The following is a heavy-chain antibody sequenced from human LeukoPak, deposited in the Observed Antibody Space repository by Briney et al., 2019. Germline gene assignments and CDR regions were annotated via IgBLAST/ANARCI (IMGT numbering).Heavy chain of an antibody. Sequence: PSETLSLTCAVSGDSISSGSYSWPWVRQPPGKGLEWIGYIYRRGSTYYNPSLKSRVILTLDKYANHFSLNLSSVPAADTAVYYCARFSPRAMGIYLDFWGQGTLVTVSS. CDR2: IYRRGST. D-gene: IGHD7-27*01. CDR3: ARFSPRAMGIYLDF. CDR1: GDSISSGSYS. V-gene: IGHV4-30-2*01. J-gene: IGHJ4*02.